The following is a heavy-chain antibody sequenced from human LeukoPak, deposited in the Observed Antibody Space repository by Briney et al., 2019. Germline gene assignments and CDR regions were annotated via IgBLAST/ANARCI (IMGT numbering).Heavy chain of an antibody. CDR1: GFTFSTYS. Sequence: GGSLRLSCAASGFTFSTYSMDWVRQAPGKGLEWVSSISSSSSYIYYADSVKGRFTISRDNAKNSLYLQMNSLRAEDTAVYYCARDLRIRNWFDPWGQGTLVIVSS. J-gene: IGHJ5*02. CDR2: ISSSSSYI. V-gene: IGHV3-21*01. D-gene: IGHD2-21*01. CDR3: ARDLRIRNWFDP.